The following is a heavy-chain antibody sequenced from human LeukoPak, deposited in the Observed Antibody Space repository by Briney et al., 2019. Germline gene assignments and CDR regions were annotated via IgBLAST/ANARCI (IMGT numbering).Heavy chain of an antibody. CDR1: GFTFSDYN. J-gene: IGHJ4*02. CDR3: ARGLCGGDCYDY. D-gene: IGHD2-21*01. V-gene: IGHV3-21*01. CDR2: ITSGTTYI. Sequence: GGSLRLSCAASGFTFSDYNMNWVRQSPEKGLEWVSSITSGTTYIYYADSVRGRFTLSRDNAKNSLYLQMNSLRAEDTALYYCARGLCGGDCYDYWGQGTLVTVSS.